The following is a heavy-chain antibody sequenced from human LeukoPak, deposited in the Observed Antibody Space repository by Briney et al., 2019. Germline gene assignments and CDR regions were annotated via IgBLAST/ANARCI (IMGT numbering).Heavy chain of an antibody. CDR2: ISGSGGST. Sequence: PGGSLRLSCAASGFTFSSYAMSWVRQAPGKGLEWVSAISGSGGSTYYADSVKGRFTISRDNSKNTLYPQMNSLRAEDTAVYYCAKRPLCSGGSCYNYWGQGTLVTVSS. J-gene: IGHJ4*02. CDR3: AKRPLCSGGSCYNY. D-gene: IGHD2-15*01. CDR1: GFTFSSYA. V-gene: IGHV3-23*01.